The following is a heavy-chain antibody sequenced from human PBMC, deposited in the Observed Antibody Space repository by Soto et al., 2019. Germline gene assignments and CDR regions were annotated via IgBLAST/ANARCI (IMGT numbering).Heavy chain of an antibody. Sequence: EVQLVESGGGLVQPGGSLRLSCAASGFTFGTYEMNWVRQAPGKGLEWLSYISSSSSVIKYADSVEGRFTISRDNAKNSLYLQMYSLRAEDTAFYYCARGHNIAGSTGGGLDIWGQGTMVTVSS. D-gene: IGHD1-26*01. CDR2: ISSSSSVI. J-gene: IGHJ3*02. CDR3: ARGHNIAGSTGGGLDI. CDR1: GFTFGTYE. V-gene: IGHV3-48*03.